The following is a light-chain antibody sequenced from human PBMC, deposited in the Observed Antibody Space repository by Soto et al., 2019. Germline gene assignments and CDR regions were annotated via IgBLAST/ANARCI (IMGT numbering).Light chain of an antibody. J-gene: IGLJ2*01. V-gene: IGLV1-40*01. CDR3: QSYDRSLSGSL. CDR1: SSNIGAGYD. CDR2: GNN. Sequence: QSVLTQPPSVSGAPGQRVPISCTGSSSNIGAGYDVHWYQQLPGTGPKLLIYGNNNRPSGVPDRFSASKSGTSASLAITGLQVEDEADYYCQSYDRSLSGSLFGGGTKLTVL.